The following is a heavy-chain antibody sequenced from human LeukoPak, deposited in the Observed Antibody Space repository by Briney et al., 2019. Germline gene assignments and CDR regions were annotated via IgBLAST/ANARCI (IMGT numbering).Heavy chain of an antibody. D-gene: IGHD3-22*01. CDR3: ARDLGQYYDTSDNWFDP. V-gene: IGHV3-74*01. Sequence: GGSLRLSCAASGFTFSNYWMHWVRQAPGKGLVRVSRINSDGINTSYADSVKGRFTISRDNAKNTLNLQMNSLRAEDTAVYYCARDLGQYYDTSDNWFDPWGQGTLVTVSS. J-gene: IGHJ5*02. CDR1: GFTFSNYW. CDR2: INSDGINT.